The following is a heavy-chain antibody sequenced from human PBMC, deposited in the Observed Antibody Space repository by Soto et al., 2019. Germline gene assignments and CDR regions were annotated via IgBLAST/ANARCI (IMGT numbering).Heavy chain of an antibody. CDR1: GFTFSSYA. V-gene: IGHV3-23*01. D-gene: IGHD4-17*01. CDR2: ISGSGGIT. CDR3: ARVWERTVTTRKYFYGMDV. J-gene: IGHJ6*02. Sequence: EVQLLESGGGLVQPGESLRLSCAASGFTFSSYAMSWVRQAPGKGLEWVSSISGSGGITYYADSVKGRFTISRDNYMNTRILQMNRLRAEDTAVYYCARVWERTVTTRKYFYGMDVWGQGTTVTVSS.